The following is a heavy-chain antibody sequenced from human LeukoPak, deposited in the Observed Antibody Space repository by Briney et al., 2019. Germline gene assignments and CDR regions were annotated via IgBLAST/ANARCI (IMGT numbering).Heavy chain of an antibody. D-gene: IGHD3-3*01. CDR1: GFTFSSYW. CDR2: IKQDGSEK. CDR3: ARGYYDFWSGYPTFDY. V-gene: IGHV3-7*04. Sequence: GGSLRLSCAASGFTFSSYWMSWVRQAPGKGLEWVANIKQDGSEKYYVDSVKGRFTISRDNAKNSLYLQMNSLRAEDTAVYYCARGYYDFWSGYPTFDYWGQGTLVTVSS. J-gene: IGHJ4*02.